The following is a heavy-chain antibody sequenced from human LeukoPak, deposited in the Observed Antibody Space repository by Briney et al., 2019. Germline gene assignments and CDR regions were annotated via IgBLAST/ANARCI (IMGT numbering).Heavy chain of an antibody. CDR3: ARSLPAYSGSLY. CDR2: ISSSGSTI. D-gene: IGHD1-26*01. CDR1: GFTFSSYE. Sequence: GGSLRLSCAASGFTFSSYEMNWARQAPGKGLEWVSYISSSGSTIYYADSVKGRFTISRDNAKNSLYLQMNSLRAEDTAVYYCARSLPAYSGSLYWGQGTLVTVSS. V-gene: IGHV3-48*03. J-gene: IGHJ4*02.